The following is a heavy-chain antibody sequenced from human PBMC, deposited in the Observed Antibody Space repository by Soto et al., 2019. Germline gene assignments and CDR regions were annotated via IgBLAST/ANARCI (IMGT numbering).Heavy chain of an antibody. CDR2: INPSGGST. Sequence: ASVKVSCKASGYTFTSYYMHWVRQAPGQGLEWMGIINPSGGSTSYAQKFQGRVTMTRDTSTSTVYMELSSLRSEDTAVYYCARESITMIVVVPGSNWFDPWGQGTTVTVSS. D-gene: IGHD3-22*01. V-gene: IGHV1-46*03. CDR1: GYTFTSYY. CDR3: ARESITMIVVVPGSNWFDP. J-gene: IGHJ5*01.